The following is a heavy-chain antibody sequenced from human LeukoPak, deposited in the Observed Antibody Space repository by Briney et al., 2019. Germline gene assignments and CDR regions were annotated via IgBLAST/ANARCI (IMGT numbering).Heavy chain of an antibody. CDR2: IWNDGSNI. CDR3: ARERFCTNGVCPHYYYYGMDV. Sequence: GRSLRLSCAASGFSFSSYGMHWVRQAPGKGLEGVAFIWNDGSNIDYADSVKGRFTISRDNSKNTLHLQMNSLRAEDTAVYNCARERFCTNGVCPHYYYYGMDVWGQGTTVTVSS. J-gene: IGHJ6*02. V-gene: IGHV3-33*01. D-gene: IGHD2-8*01. CDR1: GFSFSSYG.